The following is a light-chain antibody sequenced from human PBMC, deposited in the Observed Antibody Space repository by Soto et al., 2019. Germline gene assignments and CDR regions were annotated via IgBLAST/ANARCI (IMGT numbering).Light chain of an antibody. CDR3: QQYGRSPWT. CDR2: GAS. Sequence: DIVLTQSPATLSLSPVNIATLYFMASQSVATFLAWYQHKPGQAPRLLMYGASIRATGIPDRFSGSGSGTDFTLTISRLEPEDFAVYYCQQYGRSPWTFGQGTKVDIK. V-gene: IGKV3-20*01. J-gene: IGKJ1*01. CDR1: QSVATF.